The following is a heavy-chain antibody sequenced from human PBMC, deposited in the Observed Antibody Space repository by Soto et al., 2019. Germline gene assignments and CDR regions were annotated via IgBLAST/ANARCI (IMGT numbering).Heavy chain of an antibody. Sequence: ASVKVSCKASGYTFTSYDINWVRQATGQGLEWMGWMNPNSGNTGYAQKFQGRVTMTRNTSISTAYMELSSLRSEDAAVYYCARRRGVVSTSYFRTRAPSFDYWGQGTLVTVSS. J-gene: IGHJ4*02. CDR2: MNPNSGNT. V-gene: IGHV1-8*01. CDR1: GYTFTSYD. D-gene: IGHD2-2*01. CDR3: ARRRGVVSTSYFRTRAPSFDY.